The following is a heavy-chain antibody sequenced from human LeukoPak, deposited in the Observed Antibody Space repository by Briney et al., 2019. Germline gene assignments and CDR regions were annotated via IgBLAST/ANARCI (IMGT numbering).Heavy chain of an antibody. J-gene: IGHJ4*02. D-gene: IGHD3-10*01. V-gene: IGHV4-30-2*01. CDR2: IFHSGRT. Sequence: SETLSLTCTVSGGSISSGGYYWTWIRQPPGKGLEWIGNIFHSGRTHYNPSLKNRVTVSADTSENRFSLRLTSVTAADTAVYFCARDPVGGFGEWDYWGQGTLVIVSS. CDR3: ARDPVGGFGEWDY. CDR1: GGSISSGGYY.